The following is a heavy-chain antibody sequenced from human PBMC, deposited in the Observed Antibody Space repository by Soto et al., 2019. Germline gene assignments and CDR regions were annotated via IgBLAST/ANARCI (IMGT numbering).Heavy chain of an antibody. Sequence: PGGSLRLSCAASGFTFSNAWMNWVRQAPGKGLEWVGRIKSKTDGGTTDYAAPVKGRFTISRDDSKNTLYLQMNSLKTEDTAVYYCTTDLGRTGTTYYYYGMDVWGQGTMVTVSS. D-gene: IGHD1-7*01. CDR2: IKSKTDGGTT. J-gene: IGHJ6*02. CDR1: GFTFSNAW. V-gene: IGHV3-15*07. CDR3: TTDLGRTGTTYYYYGMDV.